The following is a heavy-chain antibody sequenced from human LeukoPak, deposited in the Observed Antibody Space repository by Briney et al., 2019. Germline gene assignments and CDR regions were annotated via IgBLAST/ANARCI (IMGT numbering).Heavy chain of an antibody. Sequence: GGSLRLSCAVSGFTFRNYGMHWVRQAPGKGLEWVAVISYDESDKYYGDSVKGRFTISRDNSKNTLFLQMNSLRAEDTAVYFCAKDFRRADYYDSSGYYRMIGYWGQGTLVTVSS. CDR1: GFTFRNYG. V-gene: IGHV3-30*18. J-gene: IGHJ4*02. D-gene: IGHD3-22*01. CDR3: AKDFRRADYYDSSGYYRMIGY. CDR2: ISYDESDK.